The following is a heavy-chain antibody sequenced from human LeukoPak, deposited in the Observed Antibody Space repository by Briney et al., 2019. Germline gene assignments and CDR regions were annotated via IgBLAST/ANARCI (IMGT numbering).Heavy chain of an antibody. Sequence: PGGSLRLSCAASGFTFSSYSMNWVRQAPGKGLEWVSAIRGSGGSTYYADSVKGRFTISRDNSKNTLYLQMNSLRAEDTAVYYCAKDQTGEIRVYGMDVWGQGTTVTVSS. CDR1: GFTFSSYS. J-gene: IGHJ6*02. CDR3: AKDQTGEIRVYGMDV. D-gene: IGHD5-24*01. V-gene: IGHV3-23*01. CDR2: IRGSGGST.